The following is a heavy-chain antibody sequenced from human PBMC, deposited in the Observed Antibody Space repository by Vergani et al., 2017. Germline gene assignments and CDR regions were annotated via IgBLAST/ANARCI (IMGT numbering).Heavy chain of an antibody. CDR2: IRYDGSNQ. D-gene: IGHD6-13*01. V-gene: IGHV3-30*02. CDR3: ARDRAAAGPDY. Sequence: QVQLVETGGGVVQPGGSLRLYCATSGFTFSSSGMLWVRQAPGKGLEWVAFIRYDGSNQYYADSVKGRFTISRDNAKNSLYLQMNSLRAEDTAVYYCARDRAAAGPDYWGQGTLVTVSS. J-gene: IGHJ4*02. CDR1: GFTFSSSG.